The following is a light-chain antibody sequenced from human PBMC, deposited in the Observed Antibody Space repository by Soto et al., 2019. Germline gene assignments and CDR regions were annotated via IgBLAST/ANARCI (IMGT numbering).Light chain of an antibody. Sequence: VLTQPASVSGSPGQSITISCTGTSSDVGAYNFVSWHQQHPGKAPKLMIYNVYDRPSGISYRFSGSKSGNTASLTISGLQGDDEADYYCSAYTVSRTYVFGPGTKVTV. CDR1: SSDVGAYNF. J-gene: IGLJ1*01. CDR3: SAYTVSRTYV. CDR2: NVY. V-gene: IGLV2-14*03.